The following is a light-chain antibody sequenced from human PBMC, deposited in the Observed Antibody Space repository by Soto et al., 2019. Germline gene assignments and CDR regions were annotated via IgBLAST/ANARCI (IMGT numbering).Light chain of an antibody. V-gene: IGLV2-14*01. Sequence: QSALTQPASVSGSPGQSITISCTGTNSDIGGYNYVSWYQQHPGKAPKLMISKVSNRPSGVSDRFSGSKSGNTASLTISGLQAEDEADYYCCSYTSSSTLLFGGGTKLTVL. CDR3: CSYTSSSTLL. CDR1: NSDIGGYNY. J-gene: IGLJ2*01. CDR2: KVS.